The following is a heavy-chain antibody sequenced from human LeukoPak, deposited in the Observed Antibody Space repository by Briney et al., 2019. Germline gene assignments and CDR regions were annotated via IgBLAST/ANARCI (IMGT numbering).Heavy chain of an antibody. D-gene: IGHD5-12*01. Sequence: SETLSLTCIVSGGSISNYWRWIRQPPAKGLEEFGHIADSGSTNYNPSLESRVTISVDTSKNHFSLRLSSVTAADTAVYYCARAVGDSGHGRYFDYWGQGTLVTVSS. CDR3: ARAVGDSGHGRYFDY. CDR1: GGSISNY. J-gene: IGHJ4*02. V-gene: IGHV4-59*01. CDR2: IADSGST.